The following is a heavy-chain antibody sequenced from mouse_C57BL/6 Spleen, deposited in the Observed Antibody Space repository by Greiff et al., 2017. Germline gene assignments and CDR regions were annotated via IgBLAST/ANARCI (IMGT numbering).Heavy chain of an antibody. J-gene: IGHJ2*01. CDR2: IDPSDSDT. D-gene: IGHD2-5*01. CDR1: GYTFTSYW. V-gene: IGHV1-52*01. Sequence: QVQLQQPGAELVRPGSSVKLSCKASGYTFTSYWMHWVKQRPIQGLEWIGNIDPSDSDTHYNQKFKDKATLTVDKSSSTAYMQLSSLTSEDSAVYYCARGNYSNSYFDYRGQGTTLSVSS. CDR3: ARGNYSNSYFDY.